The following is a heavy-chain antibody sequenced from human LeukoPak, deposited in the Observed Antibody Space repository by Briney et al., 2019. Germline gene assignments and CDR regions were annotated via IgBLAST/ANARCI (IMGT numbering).Heavy chain of an antibody. V-gene: IGHV4-59*08. Sequence: SETLSLTCTVSGGSISSYYWSWIRQPSGKGLEWIGYIYYSGSTNYNPSLKSRVTISVDTSKNQFSLKLSSVTAADTAVYYCARIHDQLRFLEWSYGMDVWGQGTTVTVSS. D-gene: IGHD3-3*01. CDR1: GGSISSYY. CDR2: IYYSGST. J-gene: IGHJ6*02. CDR3: ARIHDQLRFLEWSYGMDV.